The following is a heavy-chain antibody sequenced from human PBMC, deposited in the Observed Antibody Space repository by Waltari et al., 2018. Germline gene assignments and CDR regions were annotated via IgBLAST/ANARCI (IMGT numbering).Heavy chain of an antibody. CDR2: VDPEDGET. D-gene: IGHD3-16*02. CDR1: GYTFTDYY. CDR3: ATVAPGSYLYY. V-gene: IGHV1-69-2*01. J-gene: IGHJ4*02. Sequence: EVQLVQSGAEVKKPGATVKISCKASGYTFTDYYMHWVQQAPGKGLEWMGRVDPEDGETLYAEQFQCRVTITADTSTDTAYMELSSLRSEDAAVYYGATVAPGSYLYYWGQGALVTVSS.